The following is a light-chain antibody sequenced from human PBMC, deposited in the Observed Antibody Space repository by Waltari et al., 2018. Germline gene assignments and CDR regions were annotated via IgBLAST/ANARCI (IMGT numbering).Light chain of an antibody. Sequence: DIVMTQSPDSLTVSLGERANINCKSSQTILYSSSNKNYLAWYQQKPRQPPKLLIYWAYTRESGVPDRFSGTGSGTDFTLTISRLQAEDVAVYYCQQYFKTPLTFGGGTKVEIK. V-gene: IGKV4-1*01. CDR1: QTILYSSSNKNY. CDR3: QQYFKTPLT. J-gene: IGKJ4*01. CDR2: WAY.